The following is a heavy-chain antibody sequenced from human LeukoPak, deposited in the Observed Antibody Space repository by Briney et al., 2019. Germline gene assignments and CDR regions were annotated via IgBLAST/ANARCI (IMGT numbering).Heavy chain of an antibody. CDR2: ISSSSSYI. CDR3: NCSNSYIYCVSFIKGRFTITRDHQKNSLYFEKNGVIAEDTAGYYGARVKTKIAFDV. V-gene: IGHV3-21*01. D-gene: IGHD2-2*01. Sequence: GGSLRLSCAASGFTFSSYSMNWLRQAPGKGLEWVSSISSSSSYIYYADPVKGRFTISRDNDKNYLYLQMHNMRAEDKGVFFNNCSNSYIYCVSFIKGRFTITRDHQKNSLYFEKNGVIAEDTAGYYGARVKTKIAFDVWGQGTMVTVSS. J-gene: IGHJ3*01. CDR1: GFTFSSYS.